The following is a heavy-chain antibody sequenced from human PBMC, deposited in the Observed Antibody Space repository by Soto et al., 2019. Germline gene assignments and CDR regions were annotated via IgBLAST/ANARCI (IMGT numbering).Heavy chain of an antibody. J-gene: IGHJ4*02. Sequence: GGSLRLSCAASGFTFSSYAMHWVRQAPGKGLEWVAVISYDGSNKYYADSVKGRFTISRDNSKNTLYLQMNSLRAEDTAVYYCARDEGIGSSSWYFDYWGQGTLVTVSS. CDR2: ISYDGSNK. CDR1: GFTFSSYA. CDR3: ARDEGIGSSSWYFDY. V-gene: IGHV3-30-3*01. D-gene: IGHD6-13*01.